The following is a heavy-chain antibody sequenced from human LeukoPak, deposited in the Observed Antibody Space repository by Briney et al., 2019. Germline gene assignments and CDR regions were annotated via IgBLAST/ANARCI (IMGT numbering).Heavy chain of an antibody. CDR3: ARGGYYAASDI. D-gene: IGHD3-3*01. V-gene: IGHV3-64*02. J-gene: IGHJ4*02. Sequence: GGSLRLSCAASGLTFSSHAMHWVRQAPGKGLEDVSAIVSNGGNTYYADSVRGRFTISRDNSKDTVYLQRGSLRPEDTAVYYCARGGYYAASDIWGQGALVTVSS. CDR2: IVSNGGNT. CDR1: GLTFSSHA.